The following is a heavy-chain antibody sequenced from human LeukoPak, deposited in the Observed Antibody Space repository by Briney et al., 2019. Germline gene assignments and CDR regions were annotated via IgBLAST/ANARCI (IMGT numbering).Heavy chain of an antibody. CDR1: GFTFSNYW. V-gene: IGHV3-7*01. J-gene: IGHJ4*02. CDR2: IKEDGSEE. CDR3: ARDPAAWDH. Sequence: GGSLRLSCAASGFTFSNYWMSWVRQAPGKGLEWVANIKEDGSEEYYVDSVRGRFTISRDNTKNSLFLQMNSLRAEDTAVYYCARDPAAWDHWGQGVLVTVSS. D-gene: IGHD6-13*01.